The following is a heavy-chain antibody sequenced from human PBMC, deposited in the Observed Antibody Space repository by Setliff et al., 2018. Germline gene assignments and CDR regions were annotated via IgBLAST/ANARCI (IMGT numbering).Heavy chain of an antibody. CDR1: GQSFSDYY. D-gene: IGHD2-2*02. V-gene: IGHV4-34*01. CDR3: ARDRQYCSSPTCYSSYFYYYSMDV. J-gene: IGHJ6*02. CDR2: IYHSGST. Sequence: SETLSLTCAIYGQSFSDYYWSWVRQPPGKGLEWIGEIYHSGSTNYNPSLKSRVTISVDTSKNQFSLKLSSVTAADTAVYYCARDRQYCSSPTCYSSYFYYYSMDVWGQGTTVTSP.